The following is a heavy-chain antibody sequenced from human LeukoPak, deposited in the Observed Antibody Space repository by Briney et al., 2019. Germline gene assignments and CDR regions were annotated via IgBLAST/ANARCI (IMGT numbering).Heavy chain of an antibody. Sequence: ASVKVSCKASGYTFTSYDINWVRQATGQGLEWMGWVNPNSGNTAYAQKFQGRVTMTRDTSISTAYMELSSLRSDDTAVYYCARDIVVVPAIRSGFDPWGQGTLVTVSS. V-gene: IGHV1-8*01. J-gene: IGHJ5*02. D-gene: IGHD2-2*01. CDR3: ARDIVVVPAIRSGFDP. CDR2: VNPNSGNT. CDR1: GYTFTSYD.